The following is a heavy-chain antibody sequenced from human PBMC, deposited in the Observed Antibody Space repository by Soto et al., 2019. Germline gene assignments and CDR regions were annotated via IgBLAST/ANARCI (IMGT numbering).Heavy chain of an antibody. J-gene: IGHJ5*02. D-gene: IGHD6-13*01. V-gene: IGHV1-8*02. Sequence: PSVKVSCKASGYTFINFDISWVRQAAVQGLEWLGWMNPGSGKTGYASKFQGRVAMTRDASTGTSHLELSSLTSDDTAVYYCARMASAGTLNWFDPWGQGTLVTVSS. CDR3: ARMASAGTLNWFDP. CDR1: GYTFINFD. CDR2: MNPGSGKT.